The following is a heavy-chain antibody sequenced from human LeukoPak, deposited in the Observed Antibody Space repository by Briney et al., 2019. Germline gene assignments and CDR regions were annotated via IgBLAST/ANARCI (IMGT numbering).Heavy chain of an antibody. D-gene: IGHD3-3*01. CDR3: ARTPIRFLEWLLSNAFDI. V-gene: IGHV1-8*01. J-gene: IGHJ3*02. CDR1: GYTFTSYD. CDR2: MNPNSGNT. Sequence: ASVKVSCKASGYTFTSYDINWVRQANGQGLGWMGWMNPNSGNTGYAQKYQGRVTMTRNNSISTAYMELSSLRSEDTAVYYCARTPIRFLEWLLSNAFDIWGQGTMVTVSS.